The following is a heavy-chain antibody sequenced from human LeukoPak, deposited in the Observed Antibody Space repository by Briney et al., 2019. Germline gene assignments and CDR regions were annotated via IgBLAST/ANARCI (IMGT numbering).Heavy chain of an antibody. Sequence: SETLSLTCNASGVSISTHYWTWIRQPPGKGLEWIGYIYYSGSTNYNPSLKSRVTISVDTSKNQFSLKLTSVTAADTAVYYCARGVNSGYFDYCGQGTLVTVSS. CDR2: IYYSGST. V-gene: IGHV4-59*11. D-gene: IGHD1-26*01. CDR3: ARGVNSGYFDY. J-gene: IGHJ4*02. CDR1: GVSISTHY.